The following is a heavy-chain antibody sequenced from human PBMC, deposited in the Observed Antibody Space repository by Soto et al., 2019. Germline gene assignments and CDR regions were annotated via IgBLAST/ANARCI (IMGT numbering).Heavy chain of an antibody. Sequence: ASVQVSCKASGYTFTSYAMHWVRQAPGQRLEWMGWINAGNGNTKYLQKFQGRISITSDTSASTDYMELSSLRSEDTAVYYCARDRSPKSGWYWFDPWGQGTLVTVPQ. CDR2: INAGNGNT. V-gene: IGHV1-3*01. J-gene: IGHJ5*02. CDR3: ARDRSPKSGWYWFDP. D-gene: IGHD2-15*01. CDR1: GYTFTSYA.